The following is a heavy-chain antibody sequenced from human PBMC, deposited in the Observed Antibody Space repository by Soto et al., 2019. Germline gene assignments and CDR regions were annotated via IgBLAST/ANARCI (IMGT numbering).Heavy chain of an antibody. V-gene: IGHV1-69*13. CDR1: GGTFSSYA. Sequence: SVKVSCKASGGTFSSYAISWVRQAPGQGLEWMGGIIPIFGTANYAQKFQGRVTITADESTSTAYMELSSLRSEDTAVYYCARAVVPAVPTRQGMDVWGQGTTVTVSS. CDR3: ARAVVPAVPTRQGMDV. CDR2: IIPIFGTA. J-gene: IGHJ6*02. D-gene: IGHD2-2*01.